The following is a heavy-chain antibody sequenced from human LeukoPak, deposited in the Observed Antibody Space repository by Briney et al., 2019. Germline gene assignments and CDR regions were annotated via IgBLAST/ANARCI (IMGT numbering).Heavy chain of an antibody. CDR1: GGSISSYY. Sequence: SETLSLTCTVSGGSISSYYWSWIRQPPGKGLEWIGYIYYSGSTNYNPSLKSRVTISVDTSKIQFSLKLSSVTAADTAVYYCATNFIDDYGGNSYAFDIWGQGTMVTVSS. V-gene: IGHV4-59*01. D-gene: IGHD4-23*01. J-gene: IGHJ3*02. CDR3: ATNFIDDYGGNSYAFDI. CDR2: IYYSGST.